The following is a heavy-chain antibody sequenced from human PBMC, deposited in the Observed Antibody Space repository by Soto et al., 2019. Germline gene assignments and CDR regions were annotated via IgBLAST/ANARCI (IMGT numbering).Heavy chain of an antibody. V-gene: IGHV1-18*01. Sequence: ASVKVSCKASGGTFSSYAISWVRQAPGQGLEWMGWISAYIGNTNYAQKLQGRVTMTTDTSTSTAYMELRSLRSEDTAVYYCARGGFGYSYGFDYWGQGTLVTSPQ. CDR1: GGTFSSYA. CDR3: ARGGFGYSYGFDY. J-gene: IGHJ4*02. CDR2: ISAYIGNT. D-gene: IGHD5-18*01.